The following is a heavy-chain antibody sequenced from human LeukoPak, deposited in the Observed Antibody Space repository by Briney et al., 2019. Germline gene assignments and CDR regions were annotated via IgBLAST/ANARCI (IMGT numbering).Heavy chain of an antibody. J-gene: IGHJ5*02. Sequence: SEALSLTCAVSGGSISSGGYSWSWIRQPPGKGLEWIGYIYQSGSTYYNPSLKSRVTISVDRSKNQFSLKLSSVTAADTAVYYCARIVVVAAAVDNWFDPWGQGTLVTVSS. CDR1: GGSISSGGYS. CDR2: IYQSGST. D-gene: IGHD2-15*01. V-gene: IGHV4-30-2*01. CDR3: ARIVVVAAAVDNWFDP.